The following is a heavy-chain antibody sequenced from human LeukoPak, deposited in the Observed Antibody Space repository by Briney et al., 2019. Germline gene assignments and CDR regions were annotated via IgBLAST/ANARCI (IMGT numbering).Heavy chain of an antibody. CDR3: ARDYVPPPHTIFGGFDY. Sequence: SETLSLTCTVSGGSISSSSYYWGWIRQPPGKGLEWIGSIYYSGSTYYNPSLKSRVTISVDTSKNQFSLKLSSVTAADTAVYYCARDYVPPPHTIFGGFDYWGQGTLVTVSS. D-gene: IGHD3-3*01. CDR1: GGSISSSSYY. J-gene: IGHJ4*02. V-gene: IGHV4-39*02. CDR2: IYYSGST.